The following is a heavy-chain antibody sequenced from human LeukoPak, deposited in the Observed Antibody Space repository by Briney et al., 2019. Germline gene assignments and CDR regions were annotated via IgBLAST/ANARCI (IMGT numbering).Heavy chain of an antibody. CDR3: ARGYYDILTGEFDY. D-gene: IGHD3-9*01. CDR1: GGSISSYY. Sequence: SETLSLTCTVSGGSISSYYWSWIRQPAGKGLEWIGRIYTSGSTNYNPSLKSRVTMSVDTSKNQFSLKLSSVTAADTAVYYCARGYYDILTGEFDYWGQGTLVTVSS. J-gene: IGHJ4*02. CDR2: IYTSGST. V-gene: IGHV4-4*07.